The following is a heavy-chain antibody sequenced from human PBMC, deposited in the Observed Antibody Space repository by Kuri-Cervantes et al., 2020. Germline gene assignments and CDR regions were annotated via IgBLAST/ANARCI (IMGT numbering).Heavy chain of an antibody. J-gene: IGHJ4*02. CDR3: ARAPYYDSSGYYLFDY. CDR1: GFTLSNYW. D-gene: IGHD3-22*01. V-gene: IGHV3-74*01. CDR2: INADGSTT. Sequence: GESLKIPCAASGFTLSNYWMHWVRQAPGKGLVWVSRINADGSTTSYADSVKGRFTISRDSAQNTLYLQMNSLRAEDTAVYYCARAPYYDSSGYYLFDYWGQGTLVTVSS.